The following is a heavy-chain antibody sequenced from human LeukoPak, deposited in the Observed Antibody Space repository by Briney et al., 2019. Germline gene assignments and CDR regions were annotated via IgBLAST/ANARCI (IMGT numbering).Heavy chain of an antibody. J-gene: IGHJ5*02. Sequence: SVKVSCKASGGTFSSYAISWVRQAPGQGLEWMGGIIPIFGTANYAQKFQGRVTITTDESTSTAYMELSSLRSDDTAVYYCAYSITGTSWFDPWGQGTLVTVSS. D-gene: IGHD1-7*01. V-gene: IGHV1-69*05. CDR2: IIPIFGTA. CDR3: AYSITGTSWFDP. CDR1: GGTFSSYA.